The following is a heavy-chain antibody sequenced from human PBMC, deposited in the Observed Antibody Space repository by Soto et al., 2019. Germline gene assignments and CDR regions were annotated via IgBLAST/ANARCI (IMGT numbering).Heavy chain of an antibody. CDR2: FSGSGGST. CDR1: GFTFSSYA. D-gene: IGHD4-4*01. J-gene: IGHJ4*02. V-gene: IGHV3-23*01. Sequence: EVQLLESGGGLVQPGGSLRLSCAASGFTFSSYAMRWVRQAPGKGLEWVSAFSGSGGSTYYADSVKGRFTISRDNSKNTLYLQVNSLRAEDTAVYYCAEGLSNGDYWGQGTLVTVSS. CDR3: AEGLSNGDY.